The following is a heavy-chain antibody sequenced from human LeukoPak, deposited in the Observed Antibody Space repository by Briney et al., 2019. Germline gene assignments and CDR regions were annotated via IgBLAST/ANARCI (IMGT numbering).Heavy chain of an antibody. D-gene: IGHD2-21*02. J-gene: IGHJ4*02. CDR3: ARQSYCGGDCYSPYFDY. V-gene: IGHV5-51*01. Sequence: EASVKVSCKASGYTFTSYWIGWVRQMPGKGLEWMGIIYPGDSDTRYSPSFQGQVTISADKSTSTAYLQWSSLKASDTAMYYCARQSYCGGDCYSPYFDYWGQGTLVTVSS. CDR1: GYTFTSYW. CDR2: IYPGDSDT.